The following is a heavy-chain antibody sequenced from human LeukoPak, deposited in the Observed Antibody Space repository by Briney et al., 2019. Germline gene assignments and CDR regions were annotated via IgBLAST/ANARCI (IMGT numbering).Heavy chain of an antibody. D-gene: IGHD3-9*01. J-gene: IGHJ4*02. CDR1: GGSFSGYY. CDR3: ARLYYDILTGYPGPFDY. CDR2: INHSGST. V-gene: IGHV4-34*01. Sequence: PSETLSLTCAVYGGSFSGYYWSWIRQPPGKGLEWIGEINHSGSTNYNPSLKSRVTISVDTSKNQFSLKLSSVTAADTAVYYCARLYYDILTGYPGPFDYWGQGTLVTVSS.